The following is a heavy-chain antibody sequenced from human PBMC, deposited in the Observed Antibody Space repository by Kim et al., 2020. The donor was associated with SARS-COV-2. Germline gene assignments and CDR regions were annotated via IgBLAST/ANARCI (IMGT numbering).Heavy chain of an antibody. Sequence: LRSRVTISVDTSKHHFSLKVSSVTAADTAVYYCARGPYDFWSGYAGYYFDSWGQGTLVTVSS. D-gene: IGHD3-3*01. V-gene: IGHV4-34*01. CDR3: ARGPYDFWSGYAGYYFDS. J-gene: IGHJ4*02.